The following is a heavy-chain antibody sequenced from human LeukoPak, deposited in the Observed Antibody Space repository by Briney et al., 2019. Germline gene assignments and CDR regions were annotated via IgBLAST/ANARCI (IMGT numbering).Heavy chain of an antibody. D-gene: IGHD1-1*01. V-gene: IGHV4-34*01. CDR3: ARATRSNWNPPRLIYYMDV. CDR1: GGSFSGYY. J-gene: IGHJ6*03. CDR2: INHSGST. Sequence: NASATLSLTCAVYGGSFSGYYWSWIRQPPGKGLEWIGEINHSGSTNYNPSLKSRVTISVDTSKNQFSLKLSSVTAADTAVYYCARATRSNWNPPRLIYYMDVWGKGTTVTVSS.